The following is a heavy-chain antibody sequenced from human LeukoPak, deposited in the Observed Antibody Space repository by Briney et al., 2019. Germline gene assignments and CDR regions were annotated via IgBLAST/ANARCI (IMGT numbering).Heavy chain of an antibody. CDR2: MVQTGNT. J-gene: IGHJ4*02. CDR3: ARLRSYGDLDY. D-gene: IGHD4-17*01. Sequence: SSETLSLTCSVSGYSISSGYCWGGMRQPRGQGLGWIGNMVQTGNTFYNPSVKSRVTLFVDTAKNQVSLKMNSVTAADTAVYYCARLRSYGDLDYWGQGTLVTVSS. CDR1: GYSISSGYC. V-gene: IGHV4-38-2*02.